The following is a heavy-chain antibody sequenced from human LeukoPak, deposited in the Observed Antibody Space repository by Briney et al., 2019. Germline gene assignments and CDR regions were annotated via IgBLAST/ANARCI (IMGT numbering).Heavy chain of an antibody. D-gene: IGHD2-2*01. CDR3: ARELRVVVVPAAPDYYCGMDV. J-gene: IGHJ6*02. V-gene: IGHV3-23*01. CDR1: GFSFSSYA. CDR2: ISGSGGGT. Sequence: PGGSLRLPCAASGFSFSSYAMSWVRQAPGKGLEWVSGISGSGGGTAYEDSVKGRFTISRDNSKNTLFLHMNSLRAEDTAVYYCARELRVVVVPAAPDYYCGMDVWGQGTTVTVSS.